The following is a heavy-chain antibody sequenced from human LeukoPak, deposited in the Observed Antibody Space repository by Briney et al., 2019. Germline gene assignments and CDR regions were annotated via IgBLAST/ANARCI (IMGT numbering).Heavy chain of an antibody. J-gene: IGHJ4*02. V-gene: IGHV5-51*01. Sequence: GESLKISCKGSGYSFTSYWIGWVRQMPGKGLEWMGIIYPGDSDTRYSPSFQGQVTISADKSISTAYLQWSSLKASDTAMYYCARRKREHSGSFEVGFDYWGQGTLVTVSS. D-gene: IGHD1-26*01. CDR3: ARRKREHSGSFEVGFDY. CDR1: GYSFTSYW. CDR2: IYPGDSDT.